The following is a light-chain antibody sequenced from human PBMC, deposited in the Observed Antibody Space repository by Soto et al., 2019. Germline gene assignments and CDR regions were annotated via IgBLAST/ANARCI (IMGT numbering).Light chain of an antibody. J-gene: IGKJ5*01. V-gene: IGKV3-11*01. CDR2: DAS. CDR3: QQYSSSPS. Sequence: EIVLTQSPAPLSLSPGESATLSCRATRSVSSYLAWYQQKPGQAPRLLIYDASNRATGIPARFSGSGSGTEFTLTIGSLQSEDFAVYYCQQYSSSPSFGQGTRLGIK. CDR1: RSVSSY.